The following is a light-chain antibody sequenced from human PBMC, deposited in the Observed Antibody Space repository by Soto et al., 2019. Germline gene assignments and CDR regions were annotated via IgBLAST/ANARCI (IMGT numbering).Light chain of an antibody. CDR1: QGISSW. CDR3: HQSNSFPLA. V-gene: IGKV1-12*01. CDR2: AAS. J-gene: IGKJ4*01. Sequence: DIQMTQSPSSVSASVGDRVTITCRASQGISSWLAWYQQKPEKAPKLLVDAASSLQSGVPSRFSGSGSATDFTLTISSLQPEDFATDYGHQSNSFPLAFGGGSKVEIK.